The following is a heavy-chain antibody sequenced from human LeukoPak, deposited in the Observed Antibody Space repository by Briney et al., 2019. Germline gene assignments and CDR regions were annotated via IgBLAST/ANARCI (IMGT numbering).Heavy chain of an antibody. Sequence: SETLSLTCTVPGGSISSSSYYWGWIRQPPGKGLEWIGSISYSGSTYYNLSLKSRVTISVDTSKNQFSLKLNSLTAADTAVYFCARLGGVYGGYYFDYWGQGTLVTVSS. V-gene: IGHV4-39*01. CDR1: GGSISSSSYY. J-gene: IGHJ4*02. CDR3: ARLGGVYGGYYFDY. D-gene: IGHD2-8*02. CDR2: ISYSGST.